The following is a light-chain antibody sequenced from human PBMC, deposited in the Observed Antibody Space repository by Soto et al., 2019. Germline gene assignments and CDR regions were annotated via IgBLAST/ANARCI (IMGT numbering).Light chain of an antibody. V-gene: IGKV1-5*03. Sequence: DIQMTQSPSSLSASVGDRVTITCRASQSTSGWLAWYQQKPGKAPNLLFYKASILESGVPSRFSGSGSGTEFTLTISSLQPADSATYYCQQYNRLYTFGQGTKVDIK. CDR2: KAS. CDR3: QQYNRLYT. J-gene: IGKJ2*01. CDR1: QSTSGW.